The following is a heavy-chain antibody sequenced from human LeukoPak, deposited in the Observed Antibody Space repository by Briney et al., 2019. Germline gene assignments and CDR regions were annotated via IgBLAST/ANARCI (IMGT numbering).Heavy chain of an antibody. J-gene: IGHJ4*02. CDR3: ARHAGGIAAVGTRPFDY. V-gene: IGHV4-59*08. CDR1: DDSFSSHY. CDR2: ISYIGST. Sequence: PSETLSLTCAVSDDSFSSHYWTWIRQPPGKGLEWIGYISYIGSTNYNPSLKSRVTISVDTSKNQFSLKLSSVTAADTAVYYCARHAGGIAAVGTRPFDYWGQGTLVTVSS. D-gene: IGHD6-13*01.